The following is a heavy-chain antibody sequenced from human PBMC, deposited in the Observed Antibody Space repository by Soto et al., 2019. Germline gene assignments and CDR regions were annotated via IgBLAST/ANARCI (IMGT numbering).Heavy chain of an antibody. CDR1: GGSITSYY. Sequence: TSETLSLTCTVSGGSITSYYWSWIRQPTGKGLEWIGYIYYSGSTNYNPSLKSRVTISVDTSKNQFSLKLSSVTAADTAVYYCARGPFGYYYYYGMDVWGQGTTVTVSS. V-gene: IGHV4-59*01. CDR2: IYYSGST. D-gene: IGHD3-16*01. J-gene: IGHJ6*02. CDR3: ARGPFGYYYYYGMDV.